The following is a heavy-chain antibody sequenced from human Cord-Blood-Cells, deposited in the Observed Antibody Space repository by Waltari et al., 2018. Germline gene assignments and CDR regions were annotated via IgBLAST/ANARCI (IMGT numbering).Heavy chain of an antibody. D-gene: IGHD6-19*01. J-gene: IGHJ4*02. CDR1: GFTFSSFS. Sequence: EVQLVESGVGLVKPGGSLRRSWAASGFTFSSFSMNWLRQAPGKGLEWVSSISSSSSYIYYADSVKGRFTISRDNAKNSLYLQMNSLRAEDTAVYYCARAVAASNFDYWGQGTLVTVSS. CDR3: ARAVAASNFDY. V-gene: IGHV3-21*01. CDR2: ISSSSSYI.